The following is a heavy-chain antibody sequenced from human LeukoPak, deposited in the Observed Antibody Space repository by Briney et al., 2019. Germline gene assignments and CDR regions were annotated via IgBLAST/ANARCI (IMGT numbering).Heavy chain of an antibody. Sequence: SETLSLTCAVYGGSFSGYYWSWIRQPPGKGLEWIGEINHSGSTNYNPSLKSRVTISVDTSKNQFSPKLSSVTAADTAVYYCARGPDSSRPWGQGTLVTVSS. CDR3: ARGPDSSRP. CDR2: INHSGST. V-gene: IGHV4-34*01. J-gene: IGHJ5*02. D-gene: IGHD1-14*01. CDR1: GGSFSGYY.